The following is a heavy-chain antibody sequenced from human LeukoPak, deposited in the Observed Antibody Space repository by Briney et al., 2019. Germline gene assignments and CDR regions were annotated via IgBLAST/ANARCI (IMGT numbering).Heavy chain of an antibody. CDR2: IKDSGST. CDR1: GGSFTSYY. V-gene: IGHV4-59*01. Sequence: SETLSLTCSVSGGSFTSYYWSWIRQPPGKGLEMIGCIKDSGSTHHNPSLKSRVTMSVDTSRNQFSLKLNSVTAADTAVYYCARVQPSGYYSDFDYWGQGTLVTVSS. D-gene: IGHD5-12*01. CDR3: ARVQPSGYYSDFDY. J-gene: IGHJ4*02.